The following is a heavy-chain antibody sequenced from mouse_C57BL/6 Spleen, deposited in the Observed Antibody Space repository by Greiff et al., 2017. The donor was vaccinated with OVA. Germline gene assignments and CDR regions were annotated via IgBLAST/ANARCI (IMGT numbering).Heavy chain of an antibody. V-gene: IGHV1-26*01. CDR1: GYTFTDYY. D-gene: IGHD3-1*01. CDR2: INPNNGGT. CDR3: ARSGTW. Sequence: VQLQQSGPELVKPGASVKISCKASGYTFTDYYMNWVKQSHGKSLEWIGDINPNNGGTSYNQKFKGKATLTVDKSSSTAYMELRSLTSEDSAVYYCARSGTWWGQGTTLTVSS. J-gene: IGHJ2*01.